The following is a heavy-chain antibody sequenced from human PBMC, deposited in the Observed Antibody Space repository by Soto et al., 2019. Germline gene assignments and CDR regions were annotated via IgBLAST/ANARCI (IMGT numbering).Heavy chain of an antibody. CDR3: ARDWDSSGLFDP. CDR2: ISYSGST. Sequence: PSETLSLTCSVSGAPITTYYWSWIRQPPGKGLEWIGSISYSGSTKYNPSLESRVMISLDTSKNQFSLRLTSVTAADTALYYCARDWDSSGLFDPWGQGALVTVSS. D-gene: IGHD3-10*01. CDR1: GAPITTYY. V-gene: IGHV4-59*01. J-gene: IGHJ5*02.